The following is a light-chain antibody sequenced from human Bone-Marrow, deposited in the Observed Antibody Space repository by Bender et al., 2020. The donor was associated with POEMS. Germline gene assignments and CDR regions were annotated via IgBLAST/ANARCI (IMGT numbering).Light chain of an antibody. Sequence: QSALTQPPSASGSPGQSVTISCAGTYSDIGVYDYVSWYQHHPGRAPKLIIYEVTQRPSGVPDRFSGSRSGTTASLTISGLQAEDEADYYCSSFRAPYSYVFGTGTTVTVL. CDR3: SSFRAPYSYV. V-gene: IGLV2-8*01. CDR1: YSDIGVYDY. CDR2: EVT. J-gene: IGLJ1*01.